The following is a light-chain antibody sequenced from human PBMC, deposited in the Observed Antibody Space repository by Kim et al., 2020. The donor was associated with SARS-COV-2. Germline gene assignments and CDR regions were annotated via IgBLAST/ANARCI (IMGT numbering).Light chain of an antibody. V-gene: IGLV8-61*01. Sequence: QTVVTQEPSLSVSPGGTVTLTCDLTSGSVSTNYYPSWYQQTPGQAPRALIYNTKTRSSGVPDRFSGSILGNRAALTITGAQAGDESVYYCVLYLVGAYWVFGGGTQLTVL. CDR3: VLYLVGAYWV. CDR1: SGSVSTNYY. CDR2: NTK. J-gene: IGLJ3*02.